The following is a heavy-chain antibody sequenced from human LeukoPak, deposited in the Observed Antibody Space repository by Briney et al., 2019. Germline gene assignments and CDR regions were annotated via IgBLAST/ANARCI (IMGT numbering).Heavy chain of an antibody. CDR3: ARGSRVWFGELLFDY. D-gene: IGHD3-10*01. Sequence: GGSLRLSCAASGFTVSNNDMSWIRQAPGKGLEWVSYISSSSSYTNYADSVKGRFTISRDNAKNSLYLQMNSLRAEDTAVYYCARGSRVWFGELLFDYWGQGTLVTASS. CDR1: GFTVSNND. CDR2: ISSSSSYT. J-gene: IGHJ4*02. V-gene: IGHV3-11*06.